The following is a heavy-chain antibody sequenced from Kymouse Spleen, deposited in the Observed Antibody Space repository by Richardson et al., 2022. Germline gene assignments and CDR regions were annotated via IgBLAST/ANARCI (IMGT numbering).Heavy chain of an antibody. CDR3: ARDGSGWYGYYYYYGMDV. CDR1: GFTFSSYW. V-gene: IGHV3-7*01. J-gene: IGHJ6*02. Sequence: EVQLVESGGGLVQPGGSLRLSCAASGFTFSSYWMSWVRQAPGKGLEWVANIKQDGSEKYYVDSVKGRFTISRDNAKNSLYLQMNSLRAEDTAVYYCARDGSGWYGYYYYYGMDVWGQGTTVTVSS. CDR2: IKQDGSEK. D-gene: IGHD6-19*01.